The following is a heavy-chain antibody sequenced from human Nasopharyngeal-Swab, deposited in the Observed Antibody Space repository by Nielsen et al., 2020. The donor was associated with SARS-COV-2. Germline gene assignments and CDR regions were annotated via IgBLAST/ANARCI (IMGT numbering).Heavy chain of an antibody. CDR2: ISYDGSNK. Sequence: GGSLRLSCAASGFTFSSYGMHWVRQAPGKGLEWVAVISYDGSNKYYADSVKGRFTISRDNSKNTLYLQMNSLRAEDTAVYYCARDPLIGYGSGSYCFDYWGQGTLVTVSS. CDR1: GFTFSSYG. D-gene: IGHD3-10*01. V-gene: IGHV3-30*03. J-gene: IGHJ4*02. CDR3: ARDPLIGYGSGSYCFDY.